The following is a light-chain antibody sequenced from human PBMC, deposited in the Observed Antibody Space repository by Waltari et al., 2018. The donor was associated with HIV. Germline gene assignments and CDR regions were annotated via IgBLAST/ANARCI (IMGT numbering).Light chain of an antibody. Sequence: QSALPHPPSASGSPGQSVTISCTGTSSDAGGYNSLSWYQQHPGKPPKLMISEVSKRPSGVPDRFSGSKSGNTASLTVSGLQAEDEADYYCSSYAGSNNLVFGGGTKLTVL. CDR2: EVS. CDR1: SSDAGGYNS. V-gene: IGLV2-8*01. J-gene: IGLJ2*01. CDR3: SSYAGSNNLV.